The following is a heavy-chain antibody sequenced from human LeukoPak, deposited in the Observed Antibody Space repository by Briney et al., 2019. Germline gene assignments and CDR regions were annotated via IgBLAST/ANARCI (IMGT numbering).Heavy chain of an antibody. V-gene: IGHV3-21*01. CDR1: GFTFSSYS. D-gene: IGHD6-13*01. CDR3: ARDAYSSSWTRDYYYYYMDV. CDR2: ISSSSSYI. Sequence: GGSLRLSCAASGFTFSSYSMNWVRQAPGKGLEWVSSISSSSSYIYYADSVKGRFTISRDNAKNSPYLQMNSLRAEDTAVYYCARDAYSSSWTRDYYYYYMDVWGKGTTVTISS. J-gene: IGHJ6*03.